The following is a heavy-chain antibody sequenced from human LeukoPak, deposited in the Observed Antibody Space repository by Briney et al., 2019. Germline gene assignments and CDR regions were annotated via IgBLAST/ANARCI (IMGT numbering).Heavy chain of an antibody. J-gene: IGHJ5*02. CDR3: ARDLYGDPILTSYNWFDP. CDR2: IIPIFGTA. D-gene: IGHD4-17*01. Sequence: SVKVSCKASGGTFSSYAISWVRQAPGQGLEWMGGIIPIFGTANYAQKFQGRVTITADESTSTAYMELSSLRSEDTAVYYCARDLYGDPILTSYNWFDPWGQGTLVTVSS. CDR1: GGTFSSYA. V-gene: IGHV1-69*13.